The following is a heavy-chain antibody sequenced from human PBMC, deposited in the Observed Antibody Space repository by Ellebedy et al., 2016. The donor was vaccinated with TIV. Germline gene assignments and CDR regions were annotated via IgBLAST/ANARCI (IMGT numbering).Heavy chain of an antibody. J-gene: IGHJ6*02. CDR1: GFTFSNYA. Sequence: GESLKISCAASGFTFSNYAMSCVRQAPGEGLEWVSAISNSADRTYYADSVKGRFTISRDNSKNTVFLQMNSLRAEDTAVYYCAKMTDILTGYYKYYYYGMDVWGQGTTVTVSS. CDR2: ISNSADRT. V-gene: IGHV3-23*01. CDR3: AKMTDILTGYYKYYYYGMDV. D-gene: IGHD3-9*01.